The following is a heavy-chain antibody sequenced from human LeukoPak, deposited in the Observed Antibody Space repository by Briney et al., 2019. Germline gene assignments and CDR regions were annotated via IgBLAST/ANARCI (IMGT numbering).Heavy chain of an antibody. CDR3: ARAPSYDDSSNDY. CDR1: GYTFTNYG. J-gene: IGHJ4*02. Sequence: ASVKVSXKASGYTFTNYGISWVRQAPGQGLEWMGWISPYNGKTNYAQRLQGRVTMTTETSTNTAYMELRSLSSDDMAVYYCARAPSYDDSSNDYWGQGTLITVSS. V-gene: IGHV1-18*03. CDR2: ISPYNGKT. D-gene: IGHD4-17*01.